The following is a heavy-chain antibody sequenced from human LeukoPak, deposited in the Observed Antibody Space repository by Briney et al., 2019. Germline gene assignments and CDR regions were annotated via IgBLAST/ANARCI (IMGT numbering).Heavy chain of an antibody. CDR2: MYTSGST. D-gene: IGHD6-6*01. Sequence: SETLSLTCTVSGRSISSYYWSWIRQPPGKGLEWLGYMYTSGSTNYNPPLKSRVTISVDTSKNQFSLKLSSVTAADTAVYYCARHSSSHTHFDYWGQGTLVTVSS. CDR1: GRSISSYY. J-gene: IGHJ4*02. V-gene: IGHV4-4*09. CDR3: ARHSSSHTHFDY.